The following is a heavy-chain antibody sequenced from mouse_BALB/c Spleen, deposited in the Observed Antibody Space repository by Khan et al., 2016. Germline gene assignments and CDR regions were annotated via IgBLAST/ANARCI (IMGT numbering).Heavy chain of an antibody. CDR1: GFSLTSYG. D-gene: IGHD4-1*01. CDR2: IWRGGST. CDR3: AKADWDGIDYYARDY. J-gene: IGHJ4*01. V-gene: IGHV2-5*01. Sequence: QVQLKQSGPGLVQPSQSLSITCTVSGFSLTSYGVHWVRQSPGKGLEWLGVIWRGGSTDYNAAFMSRLSITKDNSKSQVFFKMNNLQDDDTAIYYCAKADWDGIDYYARDYWGQETSVTVSS.